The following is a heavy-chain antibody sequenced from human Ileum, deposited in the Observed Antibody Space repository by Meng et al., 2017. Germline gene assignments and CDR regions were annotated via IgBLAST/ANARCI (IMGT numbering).Heavy chain of an antibody. D-gene: IGHD6-19*01. Sequence: SGPTLVKPTQTLTLTCTFSGFSLSTSGMRVAWIRQSPGKALEWLARIDWDDDKYYSTSLRSRLSISKDTSINQVVLTMANMDPVDTATYYCVRSFTSGWGNFDYWGHGSQVTVSS. V-gene: IGHV2-70*04. CDR2: IDWDDDK. CDR1: GFSLSTSGMR. J-gene: IGHJ4*01. CDR3: VRSFTSGWGNFDY.